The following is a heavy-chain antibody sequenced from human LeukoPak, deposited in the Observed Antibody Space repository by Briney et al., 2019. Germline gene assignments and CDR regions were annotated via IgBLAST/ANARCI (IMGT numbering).Heavy chain of an antibody. Sequence: GGSLRLSCAASGFTFSSYWMSWVRQAPGKGLEWVANIKQDGSEKYYVDSVKGRFTISRDNAKNSLYLQMNSLRAEDTAVYYCARGRFLEWLGPDYWGQGTLVTVSS. CDR1: GFTFSSYW. D-gene: IGHD3-3*01. CDR2: IKQDGSEK. CDR3: ARGRFLEWLGPDY. V-gene: IGHV3-7*01. J-gene: IGHJ4*02.